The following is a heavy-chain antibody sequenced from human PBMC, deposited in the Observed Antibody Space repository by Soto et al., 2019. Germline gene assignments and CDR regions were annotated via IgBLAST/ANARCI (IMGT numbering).Heavy chain of an antibody. D-gene: IGHD1-26*01. CDR2: IYYSGST. CDR3: AIEGVGATFDY. J-gene: IGHJ4*02. CDR1: GGSISSYY. V-gene: IGHV4-59*01. Sequence: SETLSLTCTVSGGSISSYYWSWIRQPPGKGLEWIGYIYYSGSTNYNPSLKSRVTISVDTSKNQFSLKLSSVTAADTAVYYCAIEGVGATFDYWGQGTLVTVSS.